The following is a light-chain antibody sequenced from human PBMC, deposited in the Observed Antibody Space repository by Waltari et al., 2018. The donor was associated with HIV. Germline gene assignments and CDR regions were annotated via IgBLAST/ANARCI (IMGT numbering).Light chain of an antibody. CDR2: EVS. Sequence: QSALTQPASVSGSPGQSLTISCTGTSRDVGGYNYVSWYQPHPGKAPQLMIYEVSNRPAGVSNRFSGSKSDNTASLTISGLQAEDEADYYCSSYTSSSTLVFGGGTKLTVL. V-gene: IGLV2-14*01. CDR3: SSYTSSSTLV. J-gene: IGLJ2*01. CDR1: SRDVGGYNY.